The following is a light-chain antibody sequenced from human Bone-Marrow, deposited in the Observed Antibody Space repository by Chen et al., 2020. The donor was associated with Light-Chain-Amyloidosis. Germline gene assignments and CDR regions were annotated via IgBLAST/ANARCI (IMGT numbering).Light chain of an antibody. J-gene: IGLJ2*01. Sequence: QSALTQPATVAGSPGESITISCTGTSGDVGGYNLVSWYQNHPGKAPQLLIYEVNKRPSGVSDRFSASQSGNTASLTISGLQAEDEAHYYCCSYAGSRTLVFGGGTQVTVL. CDR3: CSYAGSRTLV. CDR2: EVN. CDR1: SGDVGGYNL. V-gene: IGLV2-23*02.